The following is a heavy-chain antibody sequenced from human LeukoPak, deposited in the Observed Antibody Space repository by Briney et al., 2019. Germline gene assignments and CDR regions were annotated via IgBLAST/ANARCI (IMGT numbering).Heavy chain of an antibody. J-gene: IGHJ4*02. CDR2: INHSGST. D-gene: IGHD6-6*01. CDR1: GGSFSGYY. CDR3: ARGGPRGIAARYFDY. V-gene: IGHV4-34*01. Sequence: PSETLSLTCAVYGGSFSGYYWSWIRQPPGKGLEWIGEINHSGSTNYNPSLKSRVTISVDTSKNQFSLKLSSVTAADTAVYYCARGGPRGIAARYFDYWGQGTLVTVSS.